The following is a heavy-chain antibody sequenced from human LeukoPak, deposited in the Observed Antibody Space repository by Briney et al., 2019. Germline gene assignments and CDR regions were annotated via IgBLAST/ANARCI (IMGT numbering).Heavy chain of an antibody. CDR2: VYYSGST. J-gene: IGHJ4*02. CDR3: ARGSPVGHY. Sequence: SETLSLTCTVSGDSISSYYWSWIRQPPGKGLEWIGYVYYSGSTNNNPSLKSRVTISVDTSKNQFSLKLSSVTAADTAVYYSARGSPVGHYWGQGTLVTVSS. V-gene: IGHV4-59*01. CDR1: GDSISSYY. D-gene: IGHD3-10*01.